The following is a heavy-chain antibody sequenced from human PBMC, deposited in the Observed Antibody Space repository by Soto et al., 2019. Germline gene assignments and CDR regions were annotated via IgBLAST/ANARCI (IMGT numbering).Heavy chain of an antibody. Sequence: EVQLVESGGGLVQPGGSLRLSCAASGLIFSDYHMDWVRQAPGKGLEWVGRIRRKANSYTTEYAASVKGRFTISRDDSKNARYLQMNNLKSEDTAVYYCAMLGGWSGGSSGMDVWGQGTTVNVS. CDR2: IRRKANSYTT. CDR1: GLIFSDYH. J-gene: IGHJ6*02. V-gene: IGHV3-72*01. CDR3: AMLGGWSGGSSGMDV. D-gene: IGHD6-19*01.